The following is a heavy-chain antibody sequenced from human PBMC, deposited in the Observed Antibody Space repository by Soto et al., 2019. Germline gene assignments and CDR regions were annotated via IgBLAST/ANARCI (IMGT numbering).Heavy chain of an antibody. J-gene: IGHJ5*02. CDR1: GFTFSSYA. CDR3: AKDLSIAAQDWFDP. V-gene: IGHV3-23*01. CDR2: ISGSGGST. D-gene: IGHD6-6*01. Sequence: GVSLRLSWAASGFTFSSYAISWVRQAPGKGLEWVSAISGSGGSTYYADSVKGRFTISRDNSKNTLYLQMNSLRAEDTAVYYCAKDLSIAAQDWFDPWGKGTLVTVSS.